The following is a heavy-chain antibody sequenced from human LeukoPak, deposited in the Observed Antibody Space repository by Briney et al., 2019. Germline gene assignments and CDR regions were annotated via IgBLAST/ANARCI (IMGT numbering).Heavy chain of an antibody. CDR1: GGSISSYY. D-gene: IGHD3-10*01. J-gene: IGHJ3*02. Sequence: SETLSLTCTVSGGSISSYYWSWIRQPPGKGLEWIGYIYYSGSTNYNPSLKSRVTISVDTSKNQFSLKLSSVTAADTAVYYCARDLSITMVRGVIGAFDIWGQGTMVTVSS. CDR3: ARDLSITMVRGVIGAFDI. CDR2: IYYSGST. V-gene: IGHV4-59*01.